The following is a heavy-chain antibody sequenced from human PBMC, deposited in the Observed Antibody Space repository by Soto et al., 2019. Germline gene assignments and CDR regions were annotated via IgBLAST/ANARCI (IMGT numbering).Heavy chain of an antibody. V-gene: IGHV4-39*01. J-gene: IGHJ4*02. CDR2: IYYSGST. Sequence: SATLSLTCTLSGIPITIISYYWGYIRQPPGKGLDWIGSIYYSGSTYYNPSLKSRVTISVDTSKNQFSLKLSSVTAADTAVYYCARHTPAISISDHWGQGTLVTVS. D-gene: IGHD2-15*01. CDR1: GIPITIISYY. CDR3: ARHTPAISISDH.